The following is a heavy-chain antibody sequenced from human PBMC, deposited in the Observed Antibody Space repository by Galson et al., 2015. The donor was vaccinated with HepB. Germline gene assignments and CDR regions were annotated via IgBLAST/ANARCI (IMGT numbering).Heavy chain of an antibody. V-gene: IGHV5-51*01. CDR1: GYTFTSYW. CDR3: ARQYGYDLGY. Sequence: QSGAEVKKPGESLKISCETSGYTFTSYWIGWVRQMPGKGLEWMGIIYPADSDTTYSPSFQGQVTISVDKSISTAYLQWRSLKASDTAMYYCARQYGYDLGYWGQGTLVTVSS. D-gene: IGHD5-12*01. CDR2: IYPADSDT. J-gene: IGHJ4*02.